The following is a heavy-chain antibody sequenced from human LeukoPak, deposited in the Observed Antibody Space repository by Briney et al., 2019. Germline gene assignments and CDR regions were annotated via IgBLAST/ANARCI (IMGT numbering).Heavy chain of an antibody. V-gene: IGHV1-2*02. CDR1: GYTFTGYY. CDR2: INPNSGGT. Sequence: ASVKVSCKASGYTFTGYYMHWVRQAPGQGLEWMGWINPNSGGTNYAQKFQGRVTMTRDTSINTAYMQLSRLKSDDTAVYYCARDGFYDSSAYYFADYYYHHMDVWGKGTMVTVSS. CDR3: ARDGFYDSSAYYFADYYYHHMDV. J-gene: IGHJ6*03. D-gene: IGHD3-22*01.